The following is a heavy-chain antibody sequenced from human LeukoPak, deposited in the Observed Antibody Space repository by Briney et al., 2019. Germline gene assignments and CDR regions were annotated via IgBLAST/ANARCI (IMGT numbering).Heavy chain of an antibody. CDR2: IIDSGYST. CDR3: AKHRIFTREFDY. CDR1: GFTFSGYS. D-gene: IGHD2/OR15-2a*01. J-gene: IGHJ4*02. Sequence: GSLRLSCAASGFTFSGYSMTWVRPAPGRGLGWGSDIIDSGYSTNYADSVKGRFTISRDNSKNTLFLQMNSLRADDTAVYYCAKHRIFTREFDYWGQGTLVTVSS. V-gene: IGHV3-23*01.